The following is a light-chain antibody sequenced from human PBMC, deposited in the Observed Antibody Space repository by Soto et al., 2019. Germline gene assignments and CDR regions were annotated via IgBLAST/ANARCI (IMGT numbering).Light chain of an antibody. Sequence: QSALTQPPSASGSPGQSVTISCTGTSSDVGGYNYVSWYRQHPGKAPKLMTYVVSKRPSGVPDRFSGSKSGNTASLTVSGLQAEDEADYYCSSYAGSNGVIFGGGTKLTVL. CDR2: VVS. J-gene: IGLJ2*01. CDR1: SSDVGGYNY. V-gene: IGLV2-8*01. CDR3: SSYAGSNGVI.